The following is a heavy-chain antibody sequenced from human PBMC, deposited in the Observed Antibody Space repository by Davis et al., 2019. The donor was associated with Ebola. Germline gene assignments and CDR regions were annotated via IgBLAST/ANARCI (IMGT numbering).Heavy chain of an antibody. D-gene: IGHD2-2*01. J-gene: IGHJ6*02. CDR1: GFTLDDYA. Sequence: PGGSLRLSCTASGFTLDDYAMHWVRQAPGKGLEWVSGISWSSAYIGYADYVKGRFTISRDNARNSLYLQMNSLRAEDTAVYYCARDVVDAAIGGLDVWGQGTTVTVSS. V-gene: IGHV3-9*01. CDR2: ISWSSAYI. CDR3: ARDVVDAAIGGLDV.